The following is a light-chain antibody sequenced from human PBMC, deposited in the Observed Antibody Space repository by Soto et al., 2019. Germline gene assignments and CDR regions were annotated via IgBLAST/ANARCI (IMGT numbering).Light chain of an antibody. CDR1: QSINSW. CDR3: QQYKNYPFT. V-gene: IGKV1-5*01. CDR2: DAS. Sequence: DIHMTQSPSTLSASLGDRVSITCRASQSINSWLAWYQQKPGKAPKLLTYDASSLQSGVPSRFSGSESGAEFTLTISGLQPDDFATYYCQQYKNYPFTFGPGTKV. J-gene: IGKJ3*01.